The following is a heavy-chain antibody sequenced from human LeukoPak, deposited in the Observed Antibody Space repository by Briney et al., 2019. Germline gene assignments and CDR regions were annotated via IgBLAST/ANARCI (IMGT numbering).Heavy chain of an antibody. Sequence: PGGSLRLSCAASGFTFSSYAMSWVRQAPGKGLEWVSAISGSGGSTYYADSVKGRFTISRDNSKNTLYLQMNSLRAEDTAVYCCAKEGPSYYYDSSGYPAYWGQGTLVTVSS. V-gene: IGHV3-23*01. CDR3: AKEGPSYYYDSSGYPAY. CDR2: ISGSGGST. J-gene: IGHJ4*02. CDR1: GFTFSSYA. D-gene: IGHD3-22*01.